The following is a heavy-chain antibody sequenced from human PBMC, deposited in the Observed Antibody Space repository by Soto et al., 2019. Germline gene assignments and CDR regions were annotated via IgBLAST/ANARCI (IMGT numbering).Heavy chain of an antibody. V-gene: IGHV1-18*01. CDR1: GYTFTSYG. J-gene: IGHJ6*02. D-gene: IGHD2-15*01. CDR3: ARDPPPYCSGGSCYYYYYGMDV. CDR2: ISAYNGNT. Sequence: ASVKVSCKASGYTFTSYGISWVRQAPGQGLEWMGWISAYNGNTNYAQKLQGRVTMTTDTSTSTAYMELRSLRSDDTAVYYCARDPPPYCSGGSCYYYYYGMDVWGQGTTVTVSS.